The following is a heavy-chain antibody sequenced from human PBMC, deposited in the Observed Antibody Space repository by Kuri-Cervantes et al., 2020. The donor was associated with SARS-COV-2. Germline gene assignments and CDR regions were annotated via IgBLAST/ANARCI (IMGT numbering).Heavy chain of an antibody. CDR1: GFTFSSYS. J-gene: IGHJ3*02. CDR2: ISSSSSYI. CDR3: ARDRPSNYYGSGSSLDAFDI. D-gene: IGHD3-10*01. V-gene: IGHV3-21*01. Sequence: GGSLRLSCAASGFTFSSYSMNWVRQAPGKGLEWVSSISSSSSYIYYADSVKGRFTISRDNAKNSLYLQMNSLRAEDTAVYYCARDRPSNYYGSGSSLDAFDIWGQGTMVTDSS.